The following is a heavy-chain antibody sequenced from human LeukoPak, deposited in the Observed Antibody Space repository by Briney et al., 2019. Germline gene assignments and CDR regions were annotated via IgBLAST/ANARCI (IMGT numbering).Heavy chain of an antibody. CDR2: ISVSGGNT. J-gene: IGHJ4*02. CDR3: ARRSRGNYDY. D-gene: IGHD1-7*01. V-gene: IGHV3-23*01. Sequence: GGSHRLSCAASGFTFIGYAMAWVRQAPGRGLEWVSSISVSGGNTYYADSVKGRFTISRDNSKNTLYLQMNSLRAEDTAVYYCARRSRGNYDYWGQGTLVTVSS. CDR1: GFTFIGYA.